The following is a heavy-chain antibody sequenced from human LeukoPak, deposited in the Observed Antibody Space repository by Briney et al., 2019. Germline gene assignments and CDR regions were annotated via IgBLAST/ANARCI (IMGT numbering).Heavy chain of an antibody. V-gene: IGHV3-21*01. Sequence: GESLRLSCAASGLTLSSYSMNWVRQAPGKGLEWVSSISSGSSYIYYADSVKGRFTISRDNAKNSLYLQMNSLRAEDTAVYYCARDSGDYYDSSGYPFDYWGQRTLVTVSS. CDR2: ISSGSSYI. CDR1: GLTLSSYS. D-gene: IGHD3-22*01. CDR3: ARDSGDYYDSSGYPFDY. J-gene: IGHJ4*02.